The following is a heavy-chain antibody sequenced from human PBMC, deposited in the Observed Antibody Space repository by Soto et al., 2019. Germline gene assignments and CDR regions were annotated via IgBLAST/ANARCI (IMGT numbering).Heavy chain of an antibody. V-gene: IGHV1-69*01. CDR1: GGTFNNYP. J-gene: IGHJ6*02. Sequence: QVQLVQSGAEVKKPGSSVKVSCKASGGTFNNYPITWVRQAPGDGLEWMGGSIPIFGTANYAQKFQGRVTISVDESTSTAYMELSSLRSEATAVYYGARGRGYSGDDHYYYFDMDVWGQGTTVTVSS. D-gene: IGHD5-12*01. CDR2: SIPIFGTA. CDR3: ARGRGYSGDDHYYYFDMDV.